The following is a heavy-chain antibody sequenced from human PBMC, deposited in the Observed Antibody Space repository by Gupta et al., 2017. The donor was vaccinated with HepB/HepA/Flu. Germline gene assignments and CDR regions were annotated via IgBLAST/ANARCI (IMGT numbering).Heavy chain of an antibody. CDR3: ARAYDFWSGYQPEFDY. J-gene: IGHJ4*01. CDR1: GGSISSSSYY. D-gene: IGHD3-3*01. Sequence: QLQLQESGPGLVKPSETLSLTCTVSGGSISSSSYYWGWIRQPPGKGLEWIGSIYYSGSTYYNPSLKSRVTISVDTSKNQFSLKLSSVTAADTAVYYCARAYDFWSGYQPEFDYWGQEPWSPSPQ. CDR2: IYYSGST. V-gene: IGHV4-39*01.